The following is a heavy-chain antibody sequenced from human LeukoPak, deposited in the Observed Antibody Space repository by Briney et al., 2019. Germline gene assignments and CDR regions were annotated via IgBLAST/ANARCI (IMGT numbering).Heavy chain of an antibody. V-gene: IGHV1-69*04. CDR1: GYTFTSYG. J-gene: IGHJ4*02. CDR3: ARDSFYYDSSDPSHFDY. CDR2: IIPIFGIA. D-gene: IGHD3-22*01. Sequence: ASVKVSCKASGYTFTSYGISWVRQAPGQGLEWMGRIIPIFGIANYAQKFQGRVTITADKSTSTAYMELSSLRSEDTAVYYCARDSFYYDSSDPSHFDYWGQGTLVTVSS.